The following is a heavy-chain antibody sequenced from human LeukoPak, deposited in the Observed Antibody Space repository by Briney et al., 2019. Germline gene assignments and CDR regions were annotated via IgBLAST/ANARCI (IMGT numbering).Heavy chain of an antibody. CDR2: ITSNSYSM. D-gene: IGHD2-15*01. V-gene: IGHV3-11*01. CDR1: GFTFSDYY. Sequence: GGSLRLSCAASGFTFSDYYMAWIRQAPGKGLEWISYITSNSYSMYYADSVEGRFTISRDNAEGSVFLQMDGLRVEDTAIYYCATEVDRSFDHWGQGVLVTVSS. CDR3: ATEVDRSFDH. J-gene: IGHJ4*02.